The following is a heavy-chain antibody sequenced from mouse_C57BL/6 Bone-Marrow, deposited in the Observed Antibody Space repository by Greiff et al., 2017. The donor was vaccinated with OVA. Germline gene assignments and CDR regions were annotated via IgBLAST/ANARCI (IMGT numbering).Heavy chain of an antibody. CDR1: GYTFTTYP. V-gene: IGHV1-47*01. D-gene: IGHD2-4*01. CDR3: ARYDYGSNPVLDY. CDR2: FHHYNNDT. Sequence: VKLVESGAELVKPGASVKMSCKASGYTFTTYPIEWMKQTHGKSLEWIGIFHHYNNDTTYNDKFKGKAPFTVEKSYSILYLELSGLTADDSAVYYCARYDYGSNPVLDYWGQGTTLTVSS. J-gene: IGHJ2*01.